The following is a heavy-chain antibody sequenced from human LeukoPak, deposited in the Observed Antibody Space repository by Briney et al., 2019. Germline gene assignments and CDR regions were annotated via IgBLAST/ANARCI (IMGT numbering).Heavy chain of an antibody. CDR3: ARAIAVAGELDY. J-gene: IGHJ4*02. Sequence: RSLRLSCAASGFTFSSYAMHWVRQAPGEGLEWVAVISYDGSNKYYADSVKGRFTISRDNSKNTLYLQMNSLRAEDTAVYYCARAIAVAGELDYWGQGTLDTVSS. D-gene: IGHD6-19*01. CDR1: GFTFSSYA. V-gene: IGHV3-30-3*01. CDR2: ISYDGSNK.